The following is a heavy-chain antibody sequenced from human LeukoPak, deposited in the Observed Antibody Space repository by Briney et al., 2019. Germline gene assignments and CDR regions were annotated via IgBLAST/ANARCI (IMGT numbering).Heavy chain of an antibody. D-gene: IGHD6-13*01. V-gene: IGHV4-59*01. CDR2: IYYSGST. J-gene: IGHJ4*02. Sequence: SETLSLTCTVSRGSINSYYWSWIRQPPGKGLEWIGYIYYSGSTNYNPSLKSRVTISVDTSKNQFSLRLSSVTAADTAVYYCARVTGYMTEDYFDYWGQGTLITVSS. CDR3: ARVTGYMTEDYFDY. CDR1: RGSINSYY.